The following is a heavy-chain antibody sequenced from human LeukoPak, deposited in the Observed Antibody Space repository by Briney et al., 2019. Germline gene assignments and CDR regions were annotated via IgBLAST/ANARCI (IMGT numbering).Heavy chain of an antibody. V-gene: IGHV3-23*01. D-gene: IGHD6-19*01. CDR3: AKGGLVPTRPWYY. CDR2: ISGSGGST. Sequence: PGGSLRLSCAASGFTFSSYAMSWVRQAPGKGLEWISAISGSGGSTYYADSVKGRFTISRDNSKNTLYLQMNSLRAEDTAVYYCAKGGLVPTRPWYYWGQGTLVTVSS. CDR1: GFTFSSYA. J-gene: IGHJ4*02.